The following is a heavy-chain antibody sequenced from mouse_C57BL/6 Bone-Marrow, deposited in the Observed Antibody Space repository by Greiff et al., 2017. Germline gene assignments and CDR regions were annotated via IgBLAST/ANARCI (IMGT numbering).Heavy chain of an antibody. V-gene: IGHV10-3*01. CDR3: VREAYYYGSPLYWYYDV. CDR2: IRSKSSNYAT. D-gene: IGHD1-1*01. J-gene: IGHJ1*03. CDR1: GFTFNTYA. Sequence: EVKLPESGGGLVQPKGSLKLSCAASGFTFNTYAMHWVRQAPGKGLEWVARIRSKSSNYATYYADSVKDRFTISRDDSQSMLYLQMNNLKAEDTAMYYCVREAYYYGSPLYWYYDVWGTGTTVTVAS.